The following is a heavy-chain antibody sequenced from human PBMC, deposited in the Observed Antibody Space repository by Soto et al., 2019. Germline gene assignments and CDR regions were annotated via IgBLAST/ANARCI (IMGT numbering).Heavy chain of an antibody. V-gene: IGHV1-46*01. CDR2: INPSGGST. CDR3: AREGGYNYDFWSGYYMGGNYYYGMDV. CDR1: RYTFTSYY. J-gene: IGHJ6*02. Sequence: ASVKVSCKASRYTFTSYYMHWVRQAPGQGXEWMGIINPSGGSTSYEQKFQGRVTMTRDTSTSTVYMELSSLRSEDTAVYYCAREGGYNYDFWSGYYMGGNYYYGMDVWGQGTTVTVSS. D-gene: IGHD3-3*01.